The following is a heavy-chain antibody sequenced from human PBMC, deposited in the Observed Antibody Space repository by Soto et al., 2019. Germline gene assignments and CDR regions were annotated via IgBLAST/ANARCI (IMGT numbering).Heavy chain of an antibody. CDR2: INPSGGST. D-gene: IGHD4-17*01. V-gene: IGHV1-46*01. CDR1: GYTFTSYY. J-gene: IGHJ1*01. CDR3: ARDLGAPTVTTSVEYFQH. Sequence: QVQLVQSGAEVKKPGASVKVSCKASGYTFTSYYMHWVRQAPGQGLEWMGIINPSGGSTSYAQKFQGRVTMTRDTSTSTVYMELSSLRSEDTAVYYCARDLGAPTVTTSVEYFQHWGQGTLVTVSS.